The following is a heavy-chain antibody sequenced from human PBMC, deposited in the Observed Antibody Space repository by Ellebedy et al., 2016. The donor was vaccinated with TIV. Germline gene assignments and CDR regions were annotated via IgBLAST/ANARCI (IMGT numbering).Heavy chain of an antibody. CDR1: GGSISSGGYS. CDR2: IYHSGST. D-gene: IGHD6-19*01. V-gene: IGHV4-30-2*01. CDR3: ATEGSGRHNFDY. Sequence: SETLSLXCAVSGGSISSGGYSWSWIRQPPGKGLEWIGYIYHSGSTYYNPSLKSRVTISVDRSKNQFSLKLSSVTAADTAVYYCATEGSGRHNFDYWGQGTLVTVSS. J-gene: IGHJ4*02.